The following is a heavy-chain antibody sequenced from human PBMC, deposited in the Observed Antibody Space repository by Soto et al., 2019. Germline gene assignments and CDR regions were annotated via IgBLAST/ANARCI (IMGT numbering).Heavy chain of an antibody. V-gene: IGHV4-34*01. D-gene: IGHD3-9*01. CDR2: INHIGST. Sequence: SETLSLTCAVYGGSFSGYYWSWIRQPPGKGLEWIGEINHIGSTNYNPSLKSRVTISVDTSKNQFSLKLSSVTAADTAVYYCAIFFSGFYDILPVYRTDYGARETRVPV. J-gene: IGHJ4*02. CDR1: GGSFSGYY. CDR3: AIFFSGFYDILPVYRTDY.